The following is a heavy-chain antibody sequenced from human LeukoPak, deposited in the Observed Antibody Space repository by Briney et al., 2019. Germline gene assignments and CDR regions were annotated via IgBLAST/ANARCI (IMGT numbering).Heavy chain of an antibody. D-gene: IGHD2-2*01. CDR1: GFTFSSYS. CDR3: ARDSVPAATKGINWFDP. J-gene: IGHJ5*02. CDR2: ISSSSSYI. V-gene: IGHV3-21*01. Sequence: GGSLRLSCAASGFTFSSYSMNWVRQAPGKGLEWVSSISSSSSYIYYADSVKGRFTISRDNAKNSLYLQMNSLRAEDTAVYYCARDSVPAATKGINWFDPWGRGTLVTVSS.